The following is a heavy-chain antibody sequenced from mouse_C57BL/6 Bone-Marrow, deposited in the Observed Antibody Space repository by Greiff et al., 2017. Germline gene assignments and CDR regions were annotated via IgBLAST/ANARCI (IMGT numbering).Heavy chain of an antibody. J-gene: IGHJ3*01. CDR2: IDPSDSET. CDR3: ASSFSY. V-gene: IGHV1-52*01. CDR1: GYTFTSYW. Sequence: QVQLQQPGAELVRPGSSVKLSCKASGYTFTSYWMHWVKQRPIQGLEWIGNIDPSDSETNYTPKFQDKATLTVAKSSSTAYMQLSRLKSEASAVCYCASSFSYWGQGTLVTVSA.